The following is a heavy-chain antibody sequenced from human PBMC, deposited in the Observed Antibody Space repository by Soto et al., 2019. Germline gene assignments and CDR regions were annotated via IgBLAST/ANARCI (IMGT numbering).Heavy chain of an antibody. CDR2: MSGSSSTT. D-gene: IGHD1-7*01. CDR1: GLTFSNYA. V-gene: IGHV3-23*01. J-gene: IGHJ4*02. CDR3: AKSQERELPRVIDF. Sequence: GGSLRLSCATSGLTFSNYAMSWVRQAPGGGLEWVSSMSGSSSTTYYADSVKGRFTISRDRSKNTLYLQMSSLRAEDTALYYCAKSQERELPRVIDFWGQGTLVTVSS.